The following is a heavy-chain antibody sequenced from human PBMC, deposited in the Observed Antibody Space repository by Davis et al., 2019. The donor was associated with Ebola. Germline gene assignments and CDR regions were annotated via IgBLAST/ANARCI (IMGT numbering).Heavy chain of an antibody. CDR3: AKFLWFGEYYYGMDV. CDR1: GFTFSSYA. J-gene: IGHJ6*02. V-gene: IGHV3-23*01. Sequence: GESLKISCAASGFTFSSYAMSWVRQAPGKGLEWVSAISGSGGSTYYADSVKGRFTISRDNSKNTLYLQMNSLRAEDTAVYYCAKFLWFGEYYYGMDVWGQGTTVTVSS. D-gene: IGHD3-10*01. CDR2: ISGSGGST.